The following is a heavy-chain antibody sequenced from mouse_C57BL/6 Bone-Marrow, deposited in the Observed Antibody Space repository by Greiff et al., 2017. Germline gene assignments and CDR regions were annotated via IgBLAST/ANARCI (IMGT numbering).Heavy chain of an antibody. CDR1: GYTFTSYW. Sequence: VQLQQPGAELVRPGSSVKLSCKASGYTFTSYWMHWVKQRPIPGLEWIGNIDPSDSETHYNQKFKDKATLTVDKSSSTAYMQLSSLTSEDSAVYYCARRIGYEGFAYWGQGTLVTVSA. CDR3: ARRIGYEGFAY. CDR2: IDPSDSET. V-gene: IGHV1-52*01. D-gene: IGHD2-2*01. J-gene: IGHJ3*01.